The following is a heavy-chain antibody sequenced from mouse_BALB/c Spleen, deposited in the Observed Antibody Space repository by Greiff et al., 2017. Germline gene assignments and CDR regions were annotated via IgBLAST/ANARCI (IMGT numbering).Heavy chain of an antibody. CDR1: GFTFSSYG. Sequence: VQLKESGGDLVKPGGSLKLSCAASGFTFSSYGMSWVRQTPDKRLEWVATISSGGSYTYYPDSVKGRFTISRDNAKNTLYLQMSSLKSEDTAMYYCARQPYYYGSSRSYFDYWGQGTTLTVSS. D-gene: IGHD1-1*01. V-gene: IGHV5-6*01. CDR3: ARQPYYYGSSRSYFDY. J-gene: IGHJ2*01. CDR2: ISSGGSYT.